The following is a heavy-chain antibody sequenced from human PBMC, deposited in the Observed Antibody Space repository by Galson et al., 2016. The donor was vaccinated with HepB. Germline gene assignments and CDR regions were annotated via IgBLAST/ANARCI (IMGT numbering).Heavy chain of an antibody. CDR1: GYTVGSDF. D-gene: IGHD2-15*01. CDR3: ASRAA. Sequence: SLRLSCAASGYTVGSDFMTWVRQAPGKGLEWVSMFHGGANTYYADSVKGRFTISRDTSKNTLYLQMNSLSVEDTAIYYGASRAAWGQGTLVTVSS. CDR2: FHGGANT. J-gene: IGHJ4*02. V-gene: IGHV3-53*01.